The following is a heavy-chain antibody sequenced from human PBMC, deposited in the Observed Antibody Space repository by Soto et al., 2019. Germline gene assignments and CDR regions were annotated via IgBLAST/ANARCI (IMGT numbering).Heavy chain of an antibody. CDR2: IYYSGST. V-gene: IGHV4-39*01. D-gene: IGHD5-12*01. Sequence: PSETLSLTCTVSGGSISSSSYSWGWIRQPPGKGLEWIGNIYYSGSTYYNPSLKSRVTISVDTSKNQFSLKLSSVTAADTAVYYCARHSPLTYRGYETATDSWGQGTLVTVSS. CDR1: GGSISSSSYS. CDR3: ARHSPLTYRGYETATDS. J-gene: IGHJ4*02.